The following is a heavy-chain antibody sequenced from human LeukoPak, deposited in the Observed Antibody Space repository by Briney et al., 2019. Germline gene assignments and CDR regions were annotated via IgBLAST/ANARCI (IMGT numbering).Heavy chain of an antibody. J-gene: IGHJ4*02. V-gene: IGHV2-5*01. Sequence: GPTLVKPTQTLTLTCTFSGFSLSTSGVGVGWIRQPPGKALEWLALIYWNDDKRYSPSLKSRLTITKDTSKNQVVLAMTNMDPVGTATYYCVHFNWGPLFDYWGQGTLVTVSS. CDR3: VHFNWGPLFDY. CDR2: IYWNDDK. D-gene: IGHD7-27*01. CDR1: GFSLSTSGVG.